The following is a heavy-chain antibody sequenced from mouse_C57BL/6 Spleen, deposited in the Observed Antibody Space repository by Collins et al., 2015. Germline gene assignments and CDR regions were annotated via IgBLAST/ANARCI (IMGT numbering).Heavy chain of an antibody. D-gene: IGHD2-1*01. CDR3: ARNGGVYDY. J-gene: IGHJ2*01. Sequence: EVQLVEVWGDLVQPGGSLKLSCAASGFTFSSYGMSWVRQTPDKRLELVATINSNGGSTNYPDSVRGRFTISRDNAKNTLYLQMSSLKSEDTAMYYCARNGGVYDYWGQGTTLTVSS. CDR1: GFTFSSYG. CDR2: INSNGGST. V-gene: IGHV5-6-3*01.